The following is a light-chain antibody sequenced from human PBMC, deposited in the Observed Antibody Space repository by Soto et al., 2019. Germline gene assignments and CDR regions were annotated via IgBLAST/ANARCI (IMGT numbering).Light chain of an antibody. J-gene: IGKJ1*01. CDR2: DAS. CDR3: QQRSNWPWT. V-gene: IGKV3-11*01. Sequence: EIVMTQSPATLSVSPGERATLSCRASQSVSSYLAWYQQKPGQAPRLLIYDASNRATGIPARFRGSGPGTDFTLTISSLEPEDFAVYYCQQRSNWPWTFGQGTKV. CDR1: QSVSSY.